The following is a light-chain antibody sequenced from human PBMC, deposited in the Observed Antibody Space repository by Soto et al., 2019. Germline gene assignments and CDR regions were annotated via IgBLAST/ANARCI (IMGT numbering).Light chain of an antibody. CDR2: WAS. CDR1: QSDLSSVNNKNY. J-gene: IGKJ4*01. Sequence: DFVMTQSPDSLAVSLGERATLNCKSSQSDLSSVNNKNYVSWFQQKPGQPPKLLFSWASARESGVPDRFSGSGCRTEYTLTISSMQAEDVAVDYCQQLHTAPLTFGGGTQVAIK. V-gene: IGKV4-1*01. CDR3: QQLHTAPLT.